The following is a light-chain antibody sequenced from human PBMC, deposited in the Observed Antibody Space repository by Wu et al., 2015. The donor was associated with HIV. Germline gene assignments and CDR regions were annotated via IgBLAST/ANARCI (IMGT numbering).Light chain of an antibody. V-gene: IGKV1-39*02. J-gene: IGKJ1*01. CDR3: QEYNNWPSWT. CDR2: AAS. Sequence: DIQMTQSPSSLSASVGDRVTITCRASQSISSYLNWYQQKPGKAPKLLIYAASSLQSGVPSRFSGSGSGTEFTLTISSLQSEDFAVYYCQEYNNWPSWTFGQGTKVEIK. CDR1: QSISSY.